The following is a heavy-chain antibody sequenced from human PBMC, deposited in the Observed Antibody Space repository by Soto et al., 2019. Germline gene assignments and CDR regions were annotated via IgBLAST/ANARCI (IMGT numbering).Heavy chain of an antibody. D-gene: IGHD3-3*01. Sequence: QVQLQKSGPGLVKPSETLSLTCTVSGGSISSYYWSWIRQPPGKGLEWIGYIYYSGSTNYNPSLKSRVTISVDTSKNQFSLKLSSVTAADTAVYYCARVGGFRDDFDYWGQGTLVTVSS. CDR2: IYYSGST. V-gene: IGHV4-59*01. CDR1: GGSISSYY. CDR3: ARVGGFRDDFDY. J-gene: IGHJ4*02.